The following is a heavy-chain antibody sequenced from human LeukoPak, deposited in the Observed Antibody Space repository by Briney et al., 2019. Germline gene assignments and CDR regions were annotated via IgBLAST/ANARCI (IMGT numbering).Heavy chain of an antibody. D-gene: IGHD3-10*01. Sequence: GGSLRLSCGASGFTFSSYWMSWVRQAPGKGLEWLANIKQDGSEIHYVDSVKGRFTISRDNSKNTLYLQMNSLRAEDTAVYYCAKDSSGAGSSYGMDMWGQGTTVTVSS. CDR1: GFTFSSYW. V-gene: IGHV3-7*01. J-gene: IGHJ6*02. CDR3: AKDSSGAGSSYGMDM. CDR2: IKQDGSEI.